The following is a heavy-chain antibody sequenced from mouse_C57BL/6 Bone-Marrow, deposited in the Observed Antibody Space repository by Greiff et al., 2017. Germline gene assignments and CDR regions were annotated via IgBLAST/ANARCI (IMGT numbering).Heavy chain of an antibody. CDR2: ISDGGSYT. J-gene: IGHJ2*01. CDR1: GFTFSSYA. V-gene: IGHV5-4*01. D-gene: IGHD2-5*01. Sequence: EVQVVESGGGLVKPGGSLKLSCAASGFTFSSYAMSWVRQTPEKRLEWVATISDGGSYTYYPDNVKGRFTISRDNAKNNLYLQMSHLKSEDTAMYYCAREGDYYSNYFDYWGQGTTLTVSS. CDR3: AREGDYYSNYFDY.